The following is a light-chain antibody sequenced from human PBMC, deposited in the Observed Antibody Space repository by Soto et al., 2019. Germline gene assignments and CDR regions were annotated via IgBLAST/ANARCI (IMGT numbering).Light chain of an antibody. J-gene: IGKJ3*01. Sequence: EIVLTQSPATLCLSPGERATLSCRANQSVSRNLAWYQQKPGQAPRLLIYDASNRATGIPARFSGSGSVTDFTLTISSLEPEDFAVYYCQKSINWATLGPGTKVDSK. V-gene: IGKV3-11*01. CDR3: QKSINWAT. CDR1: QSVSRN. CDR2: DAS.